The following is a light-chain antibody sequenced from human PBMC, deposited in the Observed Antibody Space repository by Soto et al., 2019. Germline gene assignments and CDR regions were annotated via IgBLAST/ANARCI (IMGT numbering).Light chain of an antibody. J-gene: IGLJ3*02. CDR2: DVN. CDR1: SSDIGGYNY. Sequence: QSVLTQPASVSGSPGQSITISCTGTSSDIGGYNYVSWYQQHPGKAPKLMIYDVNNRPSGVSHRFSGSKSGNTASLTISGHQAEDEADYYCYSYTSSSTLVFGRGTKVTVL. V-gene: IGLV2-14*01. CDR3: YSYTSSSTLV.